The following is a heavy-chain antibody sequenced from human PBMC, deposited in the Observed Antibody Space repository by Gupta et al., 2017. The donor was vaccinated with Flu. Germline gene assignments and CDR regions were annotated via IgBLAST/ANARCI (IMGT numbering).Heavy chain of an antibody. CDR3: AREDIVVVPAGYFDY. CDR1: GGSISSGSYY. CDR2: IYTSGST. D-gene: IGHD2-2*01. J-gene: IGHJ4*02. Sequence: QVQLQDSGPGLVKPSQILSLTCTVSGGSISSGSYYWSWIRQPAGKGLEWIGRIYTSGSTNYNPSLKSRVTISVDTSKNQFSLKLGSVTAADTAVYYCAREDIVVVPAGYFDYWGQGTLVTVSS. V-gene: IGHV4-61*02.